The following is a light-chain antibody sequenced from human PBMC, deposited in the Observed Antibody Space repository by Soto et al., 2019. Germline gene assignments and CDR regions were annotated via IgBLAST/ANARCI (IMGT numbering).Light chain of an antibody. Sequence: SVLTQPPSVSGAPGQRVTISCTGSSSNIGAGYDVHWYQQLPGTAPKLLIYANSNRPSGVPDRFSGSKSGTSASLAITGLQAEDEADYYCHSYDSSLSVHVVFGGGTKLTVL. J-gene: IGLJ2*01. CDR3: HSYDSSLSVHVV. V-gene: IGLV1-40*01. CDR2: ANS. CDR1: SSNIGAGYD.